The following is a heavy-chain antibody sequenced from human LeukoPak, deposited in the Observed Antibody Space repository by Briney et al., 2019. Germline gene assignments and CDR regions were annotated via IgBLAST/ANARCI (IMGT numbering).Heavy chain of an antibody. J-gene: IGHJ4*02. CDR1: GYTFTSYD. Sequence: ASVKVSCKASGYTFTSYDINWVRQATGQGLEWMGWINPNSGGTNYAQKFQGRVTMTRDTSISTAYMELSRLRSDDTAVYYCARDLVVGYCSGGSCYSGLYYFDYWGQGTLVTVSS. D-gene: IGHD2-15*01. V-gene: IGHV1-2*02. CDR2: INPNSGGT. CDR3: ARDLVVGYCSGGSCYSGLYYFDY.